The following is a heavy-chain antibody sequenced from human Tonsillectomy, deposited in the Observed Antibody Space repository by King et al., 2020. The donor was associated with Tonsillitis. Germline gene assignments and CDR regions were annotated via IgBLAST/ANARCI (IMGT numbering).Heavy chain of an antibody. Sequence: EVQLVESGAEVKKPGESLRISCKGSANSFTTYWISWVRQMPGKGLEWMGMIDPHDSHTNYSPSFQGHVTISADKSISTAYLQWSSLKASDTAMYYCAGSFYDILTGSPWDYWGQGTLVTVSS. CDR2: IDPHDSHT. CDR3: AGSFYDILTGSPWDY. J-gene: IGHJ4*02. V-gene: IGHV5-10-1*03. D-gene: IGHD3-9*01. CDR1: ANSFTTYW.